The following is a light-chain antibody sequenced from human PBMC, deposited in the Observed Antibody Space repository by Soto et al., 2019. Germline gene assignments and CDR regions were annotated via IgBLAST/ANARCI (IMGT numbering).Light chain of an antibody. CDR2: GAS. CDR1: QPISTF. CDR3: QHSYYTPWT. Sequence: DIRMTQSPSSLSASLGDRVTITCRASQPISTFLNWYQQKTGRAPKLLIYGASTLHSGVPSRFSGSGSGTDFTLTISSLRPEDFATYYCQHSYYTPWTFGQGTKVDIK. J-gene: IGKJ1*01. V-gene: IGKV1-39*01.